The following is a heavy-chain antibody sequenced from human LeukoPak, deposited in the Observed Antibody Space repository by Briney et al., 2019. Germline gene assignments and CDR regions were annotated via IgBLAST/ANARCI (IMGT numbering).Heavy chain of an antibody. D-gene: IGHD3-22*01. CDR3: ARGDYYDSSGYPN. Sequence: SETLSLTCAVSGGSISSSNWWSWVRQPPGKGLEWIGEIYHSGSTNYNPSLKSRVTISVDTSKNQFSLKLSSVTAADTAVYYCARGDYYDSSGYPNWGQGTLVTVSS. J-gene: IGHJ4*02. CDR2: IYHSGST. CDR1: GGSISSSNW. V-gene: IGHV4-4*02.